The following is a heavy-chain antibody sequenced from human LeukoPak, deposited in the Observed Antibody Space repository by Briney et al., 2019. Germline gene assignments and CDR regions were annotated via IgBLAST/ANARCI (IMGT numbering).Heavy chain of an antibody. J-gene: IGHJ4*02. Sequence: ASVKVSCKASGYTFTSYGISWVRQAPGQGLELMGWISAYNGNTNYAQKLQGRVTMTTDTSTSTAYMELRSLRSDDTAVYYCARGCHSSSCYYFDYWGQGTLVTVSS. CDR3: ARGCHSSSCYYFDY. CDR1: GYTFTSYG. D-gene: IGHD6-13*01. CDR2: ISAYNGNT. V-gene: IGHV1-18*01.